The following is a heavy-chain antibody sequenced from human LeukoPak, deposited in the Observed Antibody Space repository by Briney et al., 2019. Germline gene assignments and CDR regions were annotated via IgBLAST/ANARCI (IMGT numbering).Heavy chain of an antibody. CDR2: IYYSGST. D-gene: IGHD5-24*01. V-gene: IGHV4-59*01. J-gene: IGHJ4*02. CDR1: GGSISSYC. Sequence: SSETLSLTCTVSGGSISSYCWSWIRQPPGKGLEWIGYIYYSGSTNYNPSLKSRVTISVDTSKNQFSLKLSSVTAADTAVYYCARADGYNQPYDYWGQGTLVTVSS. CDR3: ARADGYNQPYDY.